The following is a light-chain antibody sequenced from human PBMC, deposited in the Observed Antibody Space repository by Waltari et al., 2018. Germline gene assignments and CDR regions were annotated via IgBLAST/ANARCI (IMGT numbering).Light chain of an antibody. CDR3: SSYAGSSKGV. CDR2: AVS. V-gene: IGLV2-23*02. CDR1: SSDVGNYKH. J-gene: IGLJ2*01. Sequence: QSALTQPASVSGSPGQSITISCTGTSSDVGNYKHVSWYQQHPGKSPKLMIYAVSKRPSGVSDRFSGSKSGDMASLTISGLQPEDEAEYFCSSYAGSSKGVFGGGTKVTVL.